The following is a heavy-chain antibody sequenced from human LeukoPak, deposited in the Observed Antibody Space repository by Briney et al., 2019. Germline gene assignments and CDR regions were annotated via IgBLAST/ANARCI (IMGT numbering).Heavy chain of an antibody. D-gene: IGHD5-18*01. CDR2: IIPIFGTA. V-gene: IGHV1-69*13. CDR1: GGTFSSYA. J-gene: IGHJ4*02. CDR3: ARGVVGQLWDTYFDY. Sequence: SVKVSCKASGGTFSSYAISWVRQAHGQGLEWMGGIIPIFGTANYAQKFQGRVTITADESTSTAYMELSSLRSEDTAVYYCARGVVGQLWDTYFDYWGQGTLVTVSS.